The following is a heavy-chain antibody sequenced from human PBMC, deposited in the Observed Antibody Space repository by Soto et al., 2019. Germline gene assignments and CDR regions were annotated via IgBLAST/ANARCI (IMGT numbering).Heavy chain of an antibody. V-gene: IGHV4-31*03. CDR1: CGNIINVGFY. J-gene: IGHJ4*02. Sequence: TLCVSCTVSCGNIINVGFYWTWIRQHPGKGLEWIGYIYYSGITYYNPSLKSRVTISVDTSKNQFSLKLSSVTAADTAVYYCAREPLDWGQGTLVTVSS. CDR2: IYYSGIT. CDR3: AREPLD.